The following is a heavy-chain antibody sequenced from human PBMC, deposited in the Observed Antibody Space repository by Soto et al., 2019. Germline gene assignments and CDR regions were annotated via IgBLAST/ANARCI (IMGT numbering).Heavy chain of an antibody. CDR1: RFTFSDFS. Sequence: GGSLRLSCAASRFTFSDFSMNWVRQAPGKGLEWVSSISSKSTYIYYADSVEGRFTISRDNAENSLYLQLNSLRAEDTAVYYCARSLYSGSYRTTYYFDYWGPGTLVTVSS. CDR3: ARSLYSGSYRTTYYFDY. J-gene: IGHJ4*02. V-gene: IGHV3-21*01. CDR2: ISSKSTYI. D-gene: IGHD6-13*01.